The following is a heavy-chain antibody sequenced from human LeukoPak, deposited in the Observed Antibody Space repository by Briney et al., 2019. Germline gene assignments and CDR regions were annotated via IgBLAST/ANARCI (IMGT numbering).Heavy chain of an antibody. CDR1: GFTFSSYA. J-gene: IGHJ4*02. Sequence: GGSLRLSCAASGFTFSSYAMHWVRQAPGKGLEWVAVISYDGSNKYYADSVKGRFTISRDNAKNSLYLQMNSLRAEDTAVYYCARASAGFDYWGQGTLVTVSS. CDR3: ARASAGFDY. D-gene: IGHD6-25*01. CDR2: ISYDGSNK. V-gene: IGHV3-30*04.